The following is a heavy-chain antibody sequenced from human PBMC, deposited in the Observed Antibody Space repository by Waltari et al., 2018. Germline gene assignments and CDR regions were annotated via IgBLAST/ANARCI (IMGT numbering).Heavy chain of an antibody. CDR2: IWSDGDKK. CDR3: ARVAVPGTFFFDY. CDR1: GFPFSNFG. D-gene: IGHD6-19*01. V-gene: IGHV3-33*01. J-gene: IGHJ4*02. Sequence: QVQLVESGGGVVQPGRSLRLSCAPSGFPFSNFGMPWVRQAPGKGLEWVAVIWSDGDKKYYEESVRGRFTISRDNSNNTLSLQMSSLRAEDTAVYYCARVAVPGTFFFDYWGQGTLVTVSS.